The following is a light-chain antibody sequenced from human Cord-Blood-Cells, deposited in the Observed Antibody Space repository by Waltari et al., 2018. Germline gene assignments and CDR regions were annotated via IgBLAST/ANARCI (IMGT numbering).Light chain of an antibody. CDR3: QQSYSTPYT. J-gene: IGKJ2*01. CDR2: AAS. V-gene: IGKV1-39*01. CDR1: QSISSY. Sequence: DIQMTQSPYSLSASVGDRVTITCRASQSISSYLNWYQQKPGKAPKLLIYAASSLQSGVPSRFSGSVSGTDFTLTISSLQPEDFATYYCQQSYSTPYTFGQGTKLEIK.